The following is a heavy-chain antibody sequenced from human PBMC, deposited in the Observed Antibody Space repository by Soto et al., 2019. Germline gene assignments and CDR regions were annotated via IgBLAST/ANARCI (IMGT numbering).Heavy chain of an antibody. V-gene: IGHV3-9*01. Sequence: EEQLVESGGGLVQPGRSLRLSCAASGFTFDDYAMHWVRQAPGKGLEWVSGINWNRGSIGYADSVKGRFTISRVNAKTSLYLQMNSLRAEDTALYYCAKDRGSGSYAANYYYYGMDVWGQGTTVTVSS. CDR1: GFTFDDYA. CDR2: INWNRGSI. J-gene: IGHJ6*02. D-gene: IGHD3-10*01. CDR3: AKDRGSGSYAANYYYYGMDV.